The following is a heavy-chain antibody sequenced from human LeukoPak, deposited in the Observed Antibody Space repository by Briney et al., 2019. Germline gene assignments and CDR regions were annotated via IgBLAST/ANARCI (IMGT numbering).Heavy chain of an antibody. V-gene: IGHV5-51*01. CDR1: GCTFSNYW. D-gene: IGHD5/OR15-5a*01. Sequence: GGSLKISCKGSGCTFSNYWIAWVRQMPREGLEWMGTIIHVDAETRYSPSFEGQLTISADNSSSTAHLQWICLKAADAATYYYARAPVDDYSTWSTHAHDFWGQGTMVIVSS. J-gene: IGHJ3*01. CDR2: IIHVDAET. CDR3: ARAPVDDYSTWSTHAHDF.